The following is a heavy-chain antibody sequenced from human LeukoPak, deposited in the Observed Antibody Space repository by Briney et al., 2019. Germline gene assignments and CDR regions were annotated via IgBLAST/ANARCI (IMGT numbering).Heavy chain of an antibody. CDR2: INPNSGGT. Sequence: ASVKVSCKASGYTFTGYYMHWVRQAPGQGLEWMGWINPNSGGTNYAQKSQGRVTMTRDTSISTAYMELSRLRSDDTAVYYCARDPRSGYSSGWALYYFDYWGQGTLVTVSS. CDR3: ARDPRSGYSSGWALYYFDY. V-gene: IGHV1-2*02. D-gene: IGHD6-19*01. CDR1: GYTFTGYY. J-gene: IGHJ4*02.